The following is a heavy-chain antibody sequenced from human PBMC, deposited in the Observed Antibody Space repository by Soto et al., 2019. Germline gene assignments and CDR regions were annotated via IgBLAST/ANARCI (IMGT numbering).Heavy chain of an antibody. CDR1: ENTFSSYY. CDR3: SRGGHITVVTASFDF. J-gene: IGHJ4*02. CDR2: IHPSGGGA. V-gene: IGHV1-46*03. D-gene: IGHD2-21*02. Sequence: QAQLVQSGAEVKKPGASVKVSCKASENTFSSYYLHWVRQAPGQGLEWMGMIHPSGGGATYAQKFLVRVTMTRDTSTSTAFMELSSLRSEDTAIYYCSRGGHITVVTASFDFWGQGTLVTVSS.